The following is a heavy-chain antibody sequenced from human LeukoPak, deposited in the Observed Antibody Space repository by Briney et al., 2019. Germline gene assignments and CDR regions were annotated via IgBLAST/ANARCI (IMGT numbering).Heavy chain of an antibody. V-gene: IGHV3-9*01. CDR2: ISWNSGSI. CDR1: GFTFDDYA. Sequence: GGSLRLSCAASGFTFDDYAMHWLRQAPGKGLEWVSGISWNSGSIGYADSVKGRFTISRDNAKNSLYLQMNSLRAEDTALYYCAKAFPDSSGYSDVYYFDYWGQGTLVTVSS. CDR3: AKAFPDSSGYSDVYYFDY. D-gene: IGHD3-22*01. J-gene: IGHJ4*02.